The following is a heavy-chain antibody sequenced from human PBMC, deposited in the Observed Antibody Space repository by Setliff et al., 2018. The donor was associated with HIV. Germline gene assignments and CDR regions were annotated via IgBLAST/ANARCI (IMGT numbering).Heavy chain of an antibody. J-gene: IGHJ6*03. CDR3: ARGGGFLEWLSPMDV. V-gene: IGHV4-59*11. Sequence: PSETLSLTCTVSGGSISSHYWSWIRQPPVKGLEWIGYFYYSGSTNYNPSLKSRVTISVDTSKNQFYRKLSSVTAADTAVYYCARGGGFLEWLSPMDVWGRGTTVTVSS. D-gene: IGHD3-3*01. CDR1: GGSISSHY. CDR2: FYYSGST.